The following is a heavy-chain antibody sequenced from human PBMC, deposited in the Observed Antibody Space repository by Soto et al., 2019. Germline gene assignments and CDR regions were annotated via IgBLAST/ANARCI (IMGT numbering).Heavy chain of an antibody. CDR2: INHSGST. Sequence: SETLSLTCAVYGGSFSGYYWTWIRQPPGTGLEWIGEINHSGSTNYNPSLRNRVTISVDASKSQFYLKLRSVTAADTAVYYCARGMSEEQIFYYFDYWGQGALVTVSS. V-gene: IGHV4-34*01. CDR3: ARGMSEEQIFYYFDY. D-gene: IGHD3-9*01. J-gene: IGHJ4*02. CDR1: GGSFSGYY.